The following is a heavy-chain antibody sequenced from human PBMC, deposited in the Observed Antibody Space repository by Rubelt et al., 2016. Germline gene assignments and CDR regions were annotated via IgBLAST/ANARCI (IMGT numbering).Heavy chain of an antibody. V-gene: IGHV3-9*01. D-gene: IGHD3-10*01. Sequence: EVQLVESGGGLVQPGRSLRLSCAASGFTFDDYAMHWVRQAPGKGLEWVSGISWNSGSIGYVNSVKVRLTLSRDHAKTSLYRQMNSLRAEDTALYYCAKGKVRGVSWFDPWGQGTLVTVSS. CDR2: ISWNSGSI. CDR3: AKGKVRGVSWFDP. CDR1: GFTFDDYA. J-gene: IGHJ5*02.